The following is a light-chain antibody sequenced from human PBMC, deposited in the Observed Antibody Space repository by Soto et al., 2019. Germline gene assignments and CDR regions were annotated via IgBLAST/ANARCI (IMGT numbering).Light chain of an antibody. V-gene: IGKV1-13*02. J-gene: IGKJ2*01. CDR2: DAS. CDR1: QGIASG. Sequence: AIQLTQSPSSLAASTGDRVTITCRASQGIASGLAWYQQKPGKAPKLLIQDASSLESGVPSMFSGSGSGTDFTLTISSLQPEDFATYPCQQVNSYPFTFGGGTKLEI. CDR3: QQVNSYPFT.